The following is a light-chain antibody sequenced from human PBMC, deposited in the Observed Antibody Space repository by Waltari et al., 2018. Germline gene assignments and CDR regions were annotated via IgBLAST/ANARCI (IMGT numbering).Light chain of an antibody. CDR1: KLDHKF. J-gene: IGLJ2*01. Sequence: SYELTQASSVSVSPGHTASILCSGDKLDHKFVSWFQQKPGQSPLLVIYQDHRRPSGIPERFSGSNSGNTATLTISGTQAMDEADYFCQTWDTVTAHVVFGGGTKLTVL. CDR3: QTWDTVTAHVV. CDR2: QDH. V-gene: IGLV3-1*01.